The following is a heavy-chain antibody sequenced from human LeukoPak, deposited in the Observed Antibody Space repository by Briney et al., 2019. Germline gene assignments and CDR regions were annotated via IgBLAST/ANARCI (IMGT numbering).Heavy chain of an antibody. J-gene: IGHJ5*02. V-gene: IGHV3-30-3*01. D-gene: IGHD2-15*01. CDR2: ISYDGSNK. CDR1: GFTFSSYA. Sequence: GGSLRLSCVASGFTFSSYAMHWVRQAPGKGLERVAVISYDGSNKYYADSVKGRFTISRNNSKNTLYLQMNSLRAEDTAVYYCARGGVVVVAATPDWFDPWGQGTLVTVSS. CDR3: ARGGVVVVAATPDWFDP.